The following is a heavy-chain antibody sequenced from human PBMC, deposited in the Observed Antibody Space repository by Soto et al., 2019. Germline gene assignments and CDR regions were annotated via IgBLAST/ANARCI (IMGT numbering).Heavy chain of an antibody. CDR1: GYTFTSYG. CDR3: ARKAPMVRGRYGMDV. J-gene: IGHJ6*02. V-gene: IGHV1-18*01. Sequence: ASVKVSCKASGYTFTSYGISWVRQAPGQGLEWMGWISPNNGNTNYAQKFQGRVTMTRDTSTSTAYMELSRLRSDDTAVYYCARKAPMVRGRYGMDVWGQGTTVTVSS. CDR2: ISPNNGNT. D-gene: IGHD3-10*01.